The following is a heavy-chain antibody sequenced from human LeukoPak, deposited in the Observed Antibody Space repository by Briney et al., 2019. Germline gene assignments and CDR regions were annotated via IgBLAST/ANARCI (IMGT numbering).Heavy chain of an antibody. CDR1: GFTFSSHW. D-gene: IGHD2-21*01. CDR3: AKYCGGDCYGMDV. V-gene: IGHV3-7*01. J-gene: IGHJ6*02. Sequence: HTGGSLRLSCAASGFTFSSHWMHWVRQAPGKGLEWVASIKQDGSEKDYVDSVKGRFTISRDNAKNSLYLQMNSLRAEDTAVYYCAKYCGGDCYGMDVWGQGTTVTVSS. CDR2: IKQDGSEK.